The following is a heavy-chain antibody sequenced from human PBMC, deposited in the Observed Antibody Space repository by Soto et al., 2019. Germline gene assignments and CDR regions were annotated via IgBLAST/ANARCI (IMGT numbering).Heavy chain of an antibody. CDR2: INSDGSST. CDR1: GFTFSSYW. V-gene: IGHV3-74*01. J-gene: IGHJ6*03. Sequence: GGSLILSCAASGFTFSSYWMHWVRQAPGKGLVWVSRINSDGSSTSYADSVKGRFTISRDNAKNTLYLQMNSLRAEDTAVYYCARDGSKWDYYYMDVWGKGTTVTVSS. D-gene: IGHD1-26*01. CDR3: ARDGSKWDYYYMDV.